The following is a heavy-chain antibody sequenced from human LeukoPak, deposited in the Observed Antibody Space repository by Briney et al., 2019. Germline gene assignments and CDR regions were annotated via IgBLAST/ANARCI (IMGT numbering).Heavy chain of an antibody. D-gene: IGHD1-26*01. CDR2: INHSGST. J-gene: IGHJ4*02. CDR3: AREVAGGPDY. CDR1: GGSVSGYY. V-gene: IGHV4-34*01. Sequence: SETVSLTCAVYGGSVSGYYWSWLSQPPGQGREWIGEINHSGSTNYNPSLKRGVTISVETAKKQFSLKLSSVTAADTAVDYCAREVAGGPDYWGQGTLVTVSS.